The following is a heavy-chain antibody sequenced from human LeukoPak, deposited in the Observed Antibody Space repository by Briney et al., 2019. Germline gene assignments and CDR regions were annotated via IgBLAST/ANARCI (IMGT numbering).Heavy chain of an antibody. CDR3: ARNFPYSKLDY. D-gene: IGHD6-13*01. V-gene: IGHV4-34*01. Sequence: SATLSLTCAVSGGSFTSYYWSWIRQPPGKGLEWIGEIDHSGRTNSNPSLESRVTISVDTSKSQFSLQLTSMTAADTAVYFCARNFPYSKLDYWGQGTLVTVSS. J-gene: IGHJ4*02. CDR1: GGSFTSYY. CDR2: IDHSGRT.